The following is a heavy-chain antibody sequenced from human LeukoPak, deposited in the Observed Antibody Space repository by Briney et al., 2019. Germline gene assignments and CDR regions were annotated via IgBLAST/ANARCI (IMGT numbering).Heavy chain of an antibody. J-gene: IGHJ4*02. D-gene: IGHD2-2*01. CDR1: GGSFSGYY. CDR2: INHSGST. CDR3: AGGYCSSTSCRTPRY. Sequence: SETLSPTCAVYGGSFSGYYWSWIRQPPGKGLEWIGEINHSGSTNYNPSLKSRVTISVDTSKNQFSLKLSSVTAADTAVYYCAGGYCSSTSCRTPRYWGQGTLVTVSS. V-gene: IGHV4-34*01.